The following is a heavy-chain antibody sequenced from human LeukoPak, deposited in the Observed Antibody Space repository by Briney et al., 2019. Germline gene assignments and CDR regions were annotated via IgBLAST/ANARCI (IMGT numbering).Heavy chain of an antibody. J-gene: IGHJ4*02. CDR2: INWNGGST. Sequence: GGSLRLSCAASGFTFDDYGMSWVRQAPGKGLEWVSGINWNGGSTGYADSVKGRFTISRDNAKNSLYLQMNSLRAEDTALYYCARGPGNRDILTGYNGPLDYWGQGTLVTVSS. CDR1: GFTFDDYG. D-gene: IGHD3-9*01. CDR3: ARGPGNRDILTGYNGPLDY. V-gene: IGHV3-20*04.